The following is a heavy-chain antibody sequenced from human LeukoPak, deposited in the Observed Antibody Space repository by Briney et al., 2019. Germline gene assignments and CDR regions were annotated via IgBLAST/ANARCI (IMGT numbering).Heavy chain of an antibody. D-gene: IGHD3-22*01. CDR1: GGSISSGDYY. CDR3: ATHSSGYDSGNDAFDI. Sequence: SQTLSLTCTVSGGSISSGDYYWSWIRQPPGKGLEWIGYIYYSGSTYYNPSLKSRVTISVDTSKNRFSLKLSSVTAADTAVYYCATHSSGYDSGNDAFDIWAKGQWSPSLQ. J-gene: IGHJ3*02. CDR2: IYYSGST. V-gene: IGHV4-30-4*08.